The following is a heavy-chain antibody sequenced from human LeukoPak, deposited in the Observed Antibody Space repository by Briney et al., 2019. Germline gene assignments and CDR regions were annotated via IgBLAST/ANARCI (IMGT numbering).Heavy chain of an antibody. Sequence: GASLRLSCAPSGFTFSSYAMSWVSQAPGNGREWVSAISGSGGSTYYADSVKGRFTISRDNSKNTLYLQMNSLRAEDTAVYYCAKDPGYSYAPAAFDYWGQGTLVTVSS. CDR1: GFTFSSYA. D-gene: IGHD5-18*01. CDR3: AKDPGYSYAPAAFDY. V-gene: IGHV3-23*01. J-gene: IGHJ4*02. CDR2: ISGSGGST.